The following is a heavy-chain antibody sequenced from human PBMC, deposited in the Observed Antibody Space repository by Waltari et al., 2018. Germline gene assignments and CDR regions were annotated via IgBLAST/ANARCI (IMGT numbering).Heavy chain of an antibody. CDR2: VSANNGNT. CDR3: ARVVSSSSPSFYYYGLDV. D-gene: IGHD6-6*01. CDR1: GYIFTNYH. Sequence: QVQLVQSGAEVKSPGASVKVSCKASGYIFTNYHVTWVRQAPGQGLEWMGWVSANNGNTEYAQNFQGRVTMTTDTSTNTAYMELRSLRSDDTAVLYCARVVSSSSPSFYYYGLDVWGQGTTVTVSS. J-gene: IGHJ6*02. V-gene: IGHV1-18*04.